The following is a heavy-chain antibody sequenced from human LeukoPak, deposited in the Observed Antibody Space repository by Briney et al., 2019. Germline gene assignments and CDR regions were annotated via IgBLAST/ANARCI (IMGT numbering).Heavy chain of an antibody. J-gene: IGHJ5*02. Sequence: SETLSLTCTVSGGSISSHYWNWIRQPAGKGLEWIGHIYSSGNTNYNPSLKSRVTMSVDTSKNQFSLKLRFVTAADTAVYYCARDSAVSGAYYDFWMLDPWGQGTLVTVSS. CDR2: IYSSGNT. CDR1: GGSISSHY. CDR3: ARDSAVSGAYYDFWMLDP. V-gene: IGHV4-4*07. D-gene: IGHD3-3*01.